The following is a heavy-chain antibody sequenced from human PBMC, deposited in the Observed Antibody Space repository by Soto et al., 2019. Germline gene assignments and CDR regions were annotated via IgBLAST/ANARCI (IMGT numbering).Heavy chain of an antibody. D-gene: IGHD3-10*01. J-gene: IGHJ4*02. CDR1: GYTFTGYY. Sequence: ASVKVSCKASGYTFTGYYMHWVRQAPGQGLEWMGWINPNSGGTNYAQKFQGWVTMTRDTSISTAYMELSRLRSDDTAVYYCARNSNRYGSGSYSDFDYWGQGTLVTVSS. V-gene: IGHV1-2*04. CDR3: ARNSNRYGSGSYSDFDY. CDR2: INPNSGGT.